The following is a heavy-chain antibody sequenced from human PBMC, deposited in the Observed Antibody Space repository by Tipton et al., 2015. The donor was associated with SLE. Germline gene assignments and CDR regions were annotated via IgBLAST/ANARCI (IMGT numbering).Heavy chain of an antibody. CDR1: DYPANSDYY. V-gene: IGHV4-38-2*01. CDR2: IYHSGRT. J-gene: IGHJ5*02. Sequence: TLSLTCDVSDYPANSDYYWGWIRQPPRKGLEWIGAIYHSGRTYYNPSLKSRVTVSVDTSKNQFSLNLKSVTAADTAVYYCARQGAAMTMSGWFDPWGQGTLVTVSS. CDR3: ARQGAAMTMSGWFDP. D-gene: IGHD4/OR15-4a*01.